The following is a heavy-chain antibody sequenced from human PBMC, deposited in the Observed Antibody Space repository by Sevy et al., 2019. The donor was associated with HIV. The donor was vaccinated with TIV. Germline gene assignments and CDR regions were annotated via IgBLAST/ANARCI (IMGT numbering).Heavy chain of an antibody. CDR2: ISYDGSNK. CDR3: ARDQSSGLLNWFDP. V-gene: IGHV3-30-3*01. J-gene: IGHJ5*02. Sequence: GGSLRLSCAASGFTFSSYAMHWVRQAPGKGLEWVAVISYDGSNKYYADSVKGRFTISRDNSKNTLYLQMNSLRAEDTAVYYCARDQSSGLLNWFDPWGQGTLVTVSS. CDR1: GFTFSSYA. D-gene: IGHD6-19*01.